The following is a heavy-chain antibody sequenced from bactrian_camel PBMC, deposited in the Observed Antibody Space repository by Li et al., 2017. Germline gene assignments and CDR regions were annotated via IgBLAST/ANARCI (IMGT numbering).Heavy chain of an antibody. J-gene: IGHJ4*01. CDR3: AVYDAYAVNAPSGRTSTIT. Sequence: VQLVESGGGSVQTGESLRLSCAASGATGSTYTMSWFRQAPGKGLEWVTVIDGTGGTTHYADSVKGRFTISQDNAEKTVVLRMNSLNPEDTAVYTCAVYDAYAVNAPSGRTSTITGARGPRSPSP. CDR1: GATGSTYT. V-gene: IGHV3S40*01. D-gene: IGHD4*01. CDR2: IDGTGGTT.